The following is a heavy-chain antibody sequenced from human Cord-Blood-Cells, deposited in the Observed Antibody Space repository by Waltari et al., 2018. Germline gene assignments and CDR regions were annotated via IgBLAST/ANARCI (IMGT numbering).Heavy chain of an antibody. CDR2: MNPNSGNT. J-gene: IGHJ3*02. Sequence: QVQLVQSGAEVKKPGASVKVSCKASGYTFTSYDINWVRQATGQGLEWMGWMNPNSGNTGYAQKFQGRVTITRNTSISTAYMELSSLRSEDTTVYYCARGRGEPPEDAFDIWGQGTMVTVSS. CDR1: GYTFTSYD. V-gene: IGHV1-8*03. CDR3: ARGRGEPPEDAFDI. D-gene: IGHD3-10*01.